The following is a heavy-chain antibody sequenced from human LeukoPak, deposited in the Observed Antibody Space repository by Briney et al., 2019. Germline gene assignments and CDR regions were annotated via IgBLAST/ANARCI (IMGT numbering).Heavy chain of an antibody. CDR1: GGSISSGSYY. CDR3: AREVEYYDFWSGYYIDY. D-gene: IGHD3-3*01. CDR2: IYTSGST. Sequence: SQTLSLTCIVSGGSISSGSYYWSWIRQPAGKGLEWIGRIYTSGSTNYNPSLKSRVTISVDTSKNQFSLKLSSVTAADTAVYYCAREVEYYDFWSGYYIDYWGQGTLVTVSS. V-gene: IGHV4-61*02. J-gene: IGHJ4*02.